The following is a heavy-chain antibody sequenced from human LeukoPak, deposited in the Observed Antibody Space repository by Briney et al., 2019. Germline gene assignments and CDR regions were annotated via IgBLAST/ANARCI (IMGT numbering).Heavy chain of an antibody. CDR1: GFTFSSYS. CDR2: ISSSSSYI. J-gene: IGHJ3*02. V-gene: IGHV3-21*01. D-gene: IGHD6-19*01. CDR3: ARDLGEQWLVRSDSAFDI. Sequence: AGGSLRLSCAASGFTFSSYSMNWVRQAPGKGLEWVSSISSSSSYIYYADSVKGRFTISRDNAKNSLYLQMNSLRAEDTAVYYCARDLGEQWLVRSDSAFDIWGQGTMVTVSS.